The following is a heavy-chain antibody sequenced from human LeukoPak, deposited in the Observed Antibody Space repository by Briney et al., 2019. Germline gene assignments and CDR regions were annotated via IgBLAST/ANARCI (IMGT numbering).Heavy chain of an antibody. CDR2: INHSGST. CDR1: GGSFSGYY. D-gene: IGHD1-26*01. Sequence: QPSETLSLTCAVYGGSFSGYYWSWIRQPPGKGLEWIGEINHSGSTNYNPSLKSRVTISVDTSKNQFSLKLSSVTAADTAVYYCARGEELLDFDYWGQGTLVTVSS. J-gene: IGHJ4*02. CDR3: ARGEELLDFDY. V-gene: IGHV4-34*01.